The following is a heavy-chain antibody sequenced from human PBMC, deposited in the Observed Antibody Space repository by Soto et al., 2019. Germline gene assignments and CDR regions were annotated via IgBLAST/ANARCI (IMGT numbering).Heavy chain of an antibody. D-gene: IGHD6-19*01. Sequence: SETLSLTCTFSGSSIIGYYWTWIRQSPERGLEWIGYIHYSGSANYNPSLNSRLTMSVDRSKSQFSMKLASVTAADTAVYYCVRGVGGSGLNWFDPWGQGTLVTVSS. CDR1: GSSIIGYY. V-gene: IGHV4-59*12. CDR3: VRGVGGSGLNWFDP. CDR2: IHYSGSA. J-gene: IGHJ5*02.